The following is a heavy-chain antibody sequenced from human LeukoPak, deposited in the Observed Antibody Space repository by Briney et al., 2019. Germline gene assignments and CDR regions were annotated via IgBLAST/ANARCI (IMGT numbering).Heavy chain of an antibody. CDR2: IIPIFGTA. D-gene: IGHD4-17*01. V-gene: IGHV1-69*13. CDR1: GGTFTSYA. CDR3: ARESLDYGDYVGINYYYYYYMAV. J-gene: IGHJ6*03. Sequence: SVKVSCKASGGTFTSYAISWVRQAPGQGLEWMGGIIPIFGTANYAQKFQGRVTITADESTSTAYMELSSLRSEDTAVYYCARESLDYGDYVGINYYYYYYMAVWGKGTTVTISS.